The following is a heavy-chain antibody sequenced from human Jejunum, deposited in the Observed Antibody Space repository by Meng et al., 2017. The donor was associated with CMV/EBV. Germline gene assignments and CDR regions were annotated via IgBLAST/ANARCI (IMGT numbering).Heavy chain of an antibody. Sequence: QGELKRLWGEVRKPGATLQVSCMASGYAFSGYYMNWVRHAPGQGLEWIGWINHSSGGTNYAQKYQGLVTMTNDTSISTAYMELSRLTSDDTAVYYSTRDWNCSCAVFYYWGQGTLVTVSS. CDR3: TRDWNCSCAVFYY. CDR1: GYAFSGYY. CDR2: INHSSGGT. J-gene: IGHJ4*02. D-gene: IGHD6-13*01. V-gene: IGHV1-2*04.